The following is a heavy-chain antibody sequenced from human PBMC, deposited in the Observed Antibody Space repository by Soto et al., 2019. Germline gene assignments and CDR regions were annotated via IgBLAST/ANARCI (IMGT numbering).Heavy chain of an antibody. Sequence: PSETLSLTCTVSGGSISSSSYYWGWIRQPPGKGLEWIGSIYYSGSTYYNPSLKSRVTISVDTSKNQFSLKLSSVTAADTAVYYFAGHRIVVLSASRITGFDPWGQGTLVTVSS. D-gene: IGHD2-21*01. CDR3: AGHRIVVLSASRITGFDP. CDR1: GGSISSSSYY. CDR2: IYYSGST. V-gene: IGHV4-39*01. J-gene: IGHJ5*02.